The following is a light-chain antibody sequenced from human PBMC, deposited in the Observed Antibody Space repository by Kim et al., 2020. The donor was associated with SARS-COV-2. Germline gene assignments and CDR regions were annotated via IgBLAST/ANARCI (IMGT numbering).Light chain of an antibody. Sequence: EIVMTQSPATLSVSPGERATLSCRASQSVSSNLAWYQQNLARLPGSSSMVHPSRATGIPARFSGSGSGTEFTLTISSLQSEDFAVYYCQQYNNWPPYTFGQGTKLELK. CDR1: QSVSSN. J-gene: IGKJ2*01. CDR3: QQYNNWPPYT. V-gene: IGKV3-15*01. CDR2: VHP.